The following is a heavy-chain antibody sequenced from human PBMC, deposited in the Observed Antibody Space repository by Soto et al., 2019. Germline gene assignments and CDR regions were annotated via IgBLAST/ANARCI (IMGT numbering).Heavy chain of an antibody. CDR3: ARGGRYYYMDV. CDR2: IYSGGST. J-gene: IGHJ6*03. CDR1: GFTVSSNY. V-gene: IGHV3-66*01. Sequence: SCAASGFTVSSNYMSWVRQAPGKGLEWVSVIYSGGSTYYADSVKGRFTISRDNSKNTLYLQMNSLRAEDTAAYYCARGGRYYYMDVWGKGTTVTVPS.